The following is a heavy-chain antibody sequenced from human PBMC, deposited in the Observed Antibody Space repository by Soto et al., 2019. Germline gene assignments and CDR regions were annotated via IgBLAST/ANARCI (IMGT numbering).Heavy chain of an antibody. D-gene: IGHD6-19*01. CDR3: AKGQTTPIAVAGTCLLDY. J-gene: IGHJ4*02. V-gene: IGHV3-23*01. CDR2: ISGSGGST. Sequence: GGSLRLSCAASGFTFSSYAMSWVRQAPGKGLEWVSAISGSGGSTYYADSVKGRFTISRDNSKNTLYLQMNSLRAEDTAVYYCAKGQTTPIAVAGTCLLDYWGQGTLVTVSS. CDR1: GFTFSSYA.